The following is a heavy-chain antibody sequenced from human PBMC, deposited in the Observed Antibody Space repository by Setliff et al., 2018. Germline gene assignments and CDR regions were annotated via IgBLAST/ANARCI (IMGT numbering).Heavy chain of an antibody. CDR1: GFMFGSYA. D-gene: IGHD3-22*01. Sequence: GGSLRLSCAASGFMFGSYAMHWVRQAPGRGPEWLAVISYDGSHDYYADSWRGRFTISRDNSNNTLYMQMSSLRAEDTAIYSCARDGKQYYYDSTGYYRNWFDPWGQGTQVTVSS. V-gene: IGHV3-30-3*01. J-gene: IGHJ5*02. CDR3: ARDGKQYYYDSTGYYRNWFDP. CDR2: ISYDGSHD.